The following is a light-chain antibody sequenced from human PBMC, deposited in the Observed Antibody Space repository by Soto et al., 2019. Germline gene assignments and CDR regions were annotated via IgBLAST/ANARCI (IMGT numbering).Light chain of an antibody. Sequence: EIVMTQSPVTLSVSPGERVTLSCRASQSVSSNLAWYQQRPGQAPRLLISGASTRATGIPARFSGSGSGTEFTLIISSLQSEDFAVYYCQQYNNWLYSFGQGTKLEIK. J-gene: IGKJ2*03. CDR2: GAS. CDR3: QQYNNWLYS. V-gene: IGKV3-15*01. CDR1: QSVSSN.